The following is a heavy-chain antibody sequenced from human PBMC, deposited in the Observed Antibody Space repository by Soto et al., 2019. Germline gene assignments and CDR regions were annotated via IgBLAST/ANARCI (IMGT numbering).Heavy chain of an antibody. CDR2: LYYTGTP. D-gene: IGHD3-16*01. J-gene: IGHJ4*02. Sequence: SETLSLTCTVSGDSIKSGDSYWTWIRQFPGKGLEWIGQLYYTGTPFYNPSLESRITISADNSKNQFSLSLRSVTAADSAVYYCVGGRDDNKNGFWGQGILVTVSS. CDR3: VGGRDDNKNGF. V-gene: IGHV4-30-4*01. CDR1: GDSIKSGDSY.